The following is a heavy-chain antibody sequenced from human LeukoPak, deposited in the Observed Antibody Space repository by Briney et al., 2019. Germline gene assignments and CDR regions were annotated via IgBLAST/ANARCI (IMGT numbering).Heavy chain of an antibody. J-gene: IGHJ6*03. CDR2: TSSSDAGT. V-gene: IGHV3-23*01. Sequence: GGSLRLSCAASGFTLSTYAMSWVRQTPGKGLEWVAATSSSDAGTYHADSVRGRFTISRDNSKNTLYLQMNSLRAEDTAVYYCAKDSRVWVGTDYYYYMDVWGKGTTVTISS. CDR1: GFTLSTYA. D-gene: IGHD4-23*01. CDR3: AKDSRVWVGTDYYYYMDV.